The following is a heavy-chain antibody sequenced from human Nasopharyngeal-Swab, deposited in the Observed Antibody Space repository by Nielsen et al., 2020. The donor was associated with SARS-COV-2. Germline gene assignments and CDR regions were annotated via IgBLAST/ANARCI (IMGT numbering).Heavy chain of an antibody. Sequence: GESLKISCAASGFTFSSYAMSWVRQAPGKGLEWVSAISGSGGSTYYADSVKGRFTISRDNSKNTLYLQMNSLRAEDTAVYYCAKQHGAFGYWGQGTLVTVSS. CDR1: GFTFSSYA. D-gene: IGHD3-10*01. CDR2: ISGSGGST. CDR3: AKQHGAFGY. J-gene: IGHJ4*02. V-gene: IGHV3-23*01.